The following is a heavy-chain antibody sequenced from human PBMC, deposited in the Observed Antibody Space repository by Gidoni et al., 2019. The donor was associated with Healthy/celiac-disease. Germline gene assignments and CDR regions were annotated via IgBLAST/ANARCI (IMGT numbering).Heavy chain of an antibody. CDR1: GFTVSSNY. D-gene: IGHD7-27*01. V-gene: IGHV3-53*01. Sequence: EVQLVESGGGLIQPGGSLRLSCAASGFTVSSNYMSWVRQAPGKGLEWVSVMYSGGSTYYADSVKGRFTISRDNSKNTLYLQMNSLRAEDTAVYYCASKAEKSNPLGYWGQGTLVTVSS. CDR3: ASKAEKSNPLGY. J-gene: IGHJ4*02. CDR2: MYSGGST.